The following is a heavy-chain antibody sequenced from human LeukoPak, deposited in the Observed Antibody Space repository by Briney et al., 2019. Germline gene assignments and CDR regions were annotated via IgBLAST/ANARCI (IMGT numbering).Heavy chain of an antibody. CDR2: IYYSGST. CDR1: GGSVSSGSYY. D-gene: IGHD6-6*01. V-gene: IGHV4-61*01. CDR3: AREVAARLDY. Sequence: SETLSLTCTVSGGSVSSGSYYWSWIRQPPGKGLEWIGYIYYSGSTYYNPSLKSRVTISVDTSKNQFSLKLSSVTAADTAVYYCAREVAARLDYWGQGTLVTVSS. J-gene: IGHJ4*02.